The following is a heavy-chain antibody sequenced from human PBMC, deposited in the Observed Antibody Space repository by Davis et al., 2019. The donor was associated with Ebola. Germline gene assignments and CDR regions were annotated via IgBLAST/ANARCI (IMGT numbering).Heavy chain of an antibody. V-gene: IGHV3-7*01. CDR3: LYGMDV. CDR1: GFTFGDYA. CDR2: IKQDGSEK. Sequence: GGSLRLSCTASGFTFGDYAMSWVRQAPGKGLEWVANIKQDGSEKYYVDSVKGRFTIFRDNAKNSLYLQMNSLRAEDTAVYYCLYGMDVWGQGTTVTVSS. J-gene: IGHJ6*02.